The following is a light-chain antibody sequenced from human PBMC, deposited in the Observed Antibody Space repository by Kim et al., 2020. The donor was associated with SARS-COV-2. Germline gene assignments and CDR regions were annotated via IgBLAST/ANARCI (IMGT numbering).Light chain of an antibody. J-gene: IGKJ1*01. CDR3: HQYAGAPWT. V-gene: IGKV3-20*01. CDR2: CAS. Sequence: SPGDRHTLSCRASQSISIYVVLTPHTPGQAPRLLIYCASTRATGIPDSFSVSGSGTDFTLTINRLEPEYVAVYYCHQYAGAPWTLGQGTKV. CDR1: QSISIY.